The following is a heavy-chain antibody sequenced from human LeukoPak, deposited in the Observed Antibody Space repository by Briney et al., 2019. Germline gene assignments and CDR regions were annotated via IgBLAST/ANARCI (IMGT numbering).Heavy chain of an antibody. D-gene: IGHD4/OR15-4a*01. V-gene: IGHV4-34*01. J-gene: IGHJ4*02. CDR1: GGSFSGYY. Sequence: SETLSLTCAVYGGSFSGYYWTWIRQPPGKGLEWIGEINHSGSANYNPSLKSRVTLSVDTSKNQFSLKLSSVTAADTAVYYCARWAMVKSDDDYWGQGTLVTVSS. CDR2: INHSGSA. CDR3: ARWAMVKSDDDY.